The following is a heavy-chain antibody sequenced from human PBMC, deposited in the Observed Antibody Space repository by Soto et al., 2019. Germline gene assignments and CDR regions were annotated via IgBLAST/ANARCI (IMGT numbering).Heavy chain of an antibody. CDR2: FSFYGRRENT. D-gene: IGHD1-20*01. J-gene: IGHJ4*02. Sequence: EVQLLESGGGFVQPGGSLRLSCVGSGFTFSSYDMTWVRQAPGKGLEWVSSFSFYGRRENTYYADYLKGRFTISRDNSRNTVYLQMDNLRVEHTAVYYCAKSLYNYKGGPNAHWGQGTLVTVSS. CDR3: AKSLYNYKGGPNAH. V-gene: IGHV3-23*01. CDR1: GFTFSSYD.